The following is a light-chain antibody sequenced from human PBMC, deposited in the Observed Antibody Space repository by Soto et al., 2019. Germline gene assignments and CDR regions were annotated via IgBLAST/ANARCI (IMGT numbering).Light chain of an antibody. CDR1: QSISSY. V-gene: IGKV1-39*01. CDR3: QQSDSTWT. J-gene: IGKJ1*01. CDR2: AAS. Sequence: DIQMPQSPSSLSASVGDRVTITCRARQSISSYLDWYQEKPGKAPKLLIYAASSLQSGVPSRFSGSGSGTDLTLTISSLQPEDFATYYCQQSDSTWTFGQGTKVDIK.